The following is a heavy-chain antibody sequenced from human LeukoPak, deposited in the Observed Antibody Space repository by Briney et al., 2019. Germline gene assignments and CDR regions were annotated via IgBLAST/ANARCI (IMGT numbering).Heavy chain of an antibody. J-gene: IGHJ4*02. CDR2: MNPNSGNA. CDR1: GYTFTTYD. Sequence: ASVKVSCKASGYTFTTYDINWVRQATGQGLEWLGWMNPNSGNAGYAQKFQGRVTMTRNISITTAYMELSNLRSEDTAVYYCARVAGNCGGDCYRLLYWGPGTLVTVSS. CDR3: ARVAGNCGGDCYRLLY. D-gene: IGHD2-21*01. V-gene: IGHV1-8*01.